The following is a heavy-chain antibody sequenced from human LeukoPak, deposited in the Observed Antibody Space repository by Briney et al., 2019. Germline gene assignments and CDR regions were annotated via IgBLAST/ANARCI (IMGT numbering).Heavy chain of an antibody. Sequence: PGGSLRLSCAASGFTFSSYEMNWVRQAPGKGLEWVSYISSSGSTIYYADSVKGRFTTSRDNAKNSLYLQMNSLRAEDTAVYYCARETSGSYFAFDYWGQGTLVTVSS. CDR2: ISSSGSTI. D-gene: IGHD1-26*01. V-gene: IGHV3-48*03. J-gene: IGHJ4*02. CDR1: GFTFSSYE. CDR3: ARETSGSYFAFDY.